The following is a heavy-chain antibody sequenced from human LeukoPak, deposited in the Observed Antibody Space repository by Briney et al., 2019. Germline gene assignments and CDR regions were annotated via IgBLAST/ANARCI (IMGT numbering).Heavy chain of an antibody. CDR2: ISSSSSYI. CDR1: GFTFSSYS. Sequence: PGGSLRLSCAASGFTFSSYSMNWVRQAPGKGLEWVSSISSSSSYIYYADSVKGRFTISRDNAKNSLYLQMNSLRAEDTAVYYCAGEAAYCSGTSCQTDFDYWGQGTLVTVSS. V-gene: IGHV3-21*01. D-gene: IGHD2-2*01. J-gene: IGHJ4*02. CDR3: AGEAAYCSGTSCQTDFDY.